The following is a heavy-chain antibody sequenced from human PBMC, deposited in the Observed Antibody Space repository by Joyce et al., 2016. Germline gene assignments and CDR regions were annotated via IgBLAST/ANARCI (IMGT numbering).Heavy chain of an antibody. D-gene: IGHD4-11*01. CDR3: AKRGGTTVDHLVYYYFGMDV. V-gene: IGHV3-23*01. CDR1: GFTFDNYA. J-gene: IGHJ6*02. Sequence: EVQLLESGGGLVPPGGSLRLSCVASGFTFDNYAMSWVRQAPGKGLEWVSSISNSGVSTHYADSVKGRFTISRDTSKSTVYLQMNALRADDTAAYYCAKRGGTTVDHLVYYYFGMDVWGQGTTVTVSS. CDR2: ISNSGVST.